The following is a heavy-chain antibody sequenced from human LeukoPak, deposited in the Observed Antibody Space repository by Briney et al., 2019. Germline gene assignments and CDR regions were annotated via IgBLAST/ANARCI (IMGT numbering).Heavy chain of an antibody. CDR2: IIPIFGTA. CDR3: ASQSGDYGDYVWFDP. CDR1: GGTFSSYA. D-gene: IGHD4-17*01. V-gene: IGHV1-69*05. J-gene: IGHJ5*02. Sequence: SVKVSCKASGGTFSSYAISWVRQAPGQGLEWMGRIIPIFGTANYAQKFQGRVTITTDESTSTAYMELSSLRSEDTAVYYCASQSGDYGDYVWFDPCGQGTLVTVSS.